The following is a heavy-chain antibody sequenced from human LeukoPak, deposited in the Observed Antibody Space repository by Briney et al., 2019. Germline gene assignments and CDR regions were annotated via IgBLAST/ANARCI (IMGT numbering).Heavy chain of an antibody. V-gene: IGHV3-30*18. CDR1: GFTFSDFG. CDR2: ISHDGNSK. J-gene: IGHJ4*02. D-gene: IGHD1-26*01. CDR3: AKDRSYSGYEPLDH. Sequence: GGSLRLSCAASGFTFSDFGMHWVRQAPGKGLESVAVISHDGNSKYPADSVKGRFTISRDNSKNTLYLQMDSLRVEDTAVYYCAKDRSYSGYEPLDHWGQGTLVSVSS.